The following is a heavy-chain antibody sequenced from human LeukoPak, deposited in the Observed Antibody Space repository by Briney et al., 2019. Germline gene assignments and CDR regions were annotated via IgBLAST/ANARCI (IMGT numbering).Heavy chain of an antibody. J-gene: IGHJ5*02. D-gene: IGHD6-13*01. CDR2: IYPGYSNT. Sequence: GESLKISCKGSGYSFTIYWIGWVRQMPGKGLDWISIIYPGYSNTRYSPSFQGQVTISADKSISTAYLQWSSLKASDTAMYYCARLRPPYSSSSPAWFDPWGQGTLVTVSS. CDR3: ARLRPPYSSSSPAWFDP. CDR1: GYSFTIYW. V-gene: IGHV5-51*01.